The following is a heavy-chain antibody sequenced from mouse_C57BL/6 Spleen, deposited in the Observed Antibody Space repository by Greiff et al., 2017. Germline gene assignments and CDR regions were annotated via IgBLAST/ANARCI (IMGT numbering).Heavy chain of an antibody. Sequence: VQLQQPGAELVKPGASVKLSCKASGYTFTSYWLHWVKQRPGQGLEWIGMIHPNSGSTNYNEKFKGKATLTVDKSSSTAYMELSSLTSEDSAVYYCAREDGSRGYYEVWGTGTTVTVAS. D-gene: IGHD1-1*01. CDR2: IHPNSGST. J-gene: IGHJ1*03. CDR1: GYTFTSYW. CDR3: AREDGSRGYYEV. V-gene: IGHV1-64*01.